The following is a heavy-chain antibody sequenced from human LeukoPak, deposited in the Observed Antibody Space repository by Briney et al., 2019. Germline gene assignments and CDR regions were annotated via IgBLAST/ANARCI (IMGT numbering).Heavy chain of an antibody. V-gene: IGHV3-30*03. D-gene: IGHD6-13*01. Sequence: GGSLRLSCAASGFTFSSYGMHWVRQAPGKGLEWVAVISYDGSNKYYADSVKGRFTISRDNSKNTLYLQMNSLRAEDTAVYYCARDRYSSSWSPFDGFDIWGQGTMVTVSS. J-gene: IGHJ3*02. CDR3: ARDRYSSSWSPFDGFDI. CDR2: ISYDGSNK. CDR1: GFTFSSYG.